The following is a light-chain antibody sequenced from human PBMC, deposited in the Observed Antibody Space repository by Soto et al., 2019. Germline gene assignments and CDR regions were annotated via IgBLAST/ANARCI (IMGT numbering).Light chain of an antibody. CDR2: GAS. CDR3: QQHDTSLTWT. Sequence: EIALTQSPVTLSLSPGESATLSCRASQSIGSNYLAWYQQKPGQAPRLLIYGASKRATGIPDRFSGSGSGAEFTLTISRLEPEDFASYYCQQHDTSLTWTFGQGTKVEIK. V-gene: IGKV3-20*01. CDR1: QSIGSNY. J-gene: IGKJ1*01.